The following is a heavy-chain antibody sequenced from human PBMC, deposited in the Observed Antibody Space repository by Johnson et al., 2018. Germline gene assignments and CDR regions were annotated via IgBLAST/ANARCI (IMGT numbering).Heavy chain of an antibody. J-gene: IGHJ1*01. CDR1: GFTVSGAY. D-gene: IGHD6-13*01. CDR2: IYSEGST. V-gene: IGHV3-66*04. CDR3: GGQDGYSSSRNLPGYFQH. Sequence: VQLQESGGGLVQXGGSXRLXCAASGFTVSGAYMNWVRQAPGKGLEWVSVIYSEGSTNYADSVKGRFTISRDISKNTLYLQMNSLRAEDTAVYYCGGQDGYSSSRNLPGYFQHWGQGTLVTVSS.